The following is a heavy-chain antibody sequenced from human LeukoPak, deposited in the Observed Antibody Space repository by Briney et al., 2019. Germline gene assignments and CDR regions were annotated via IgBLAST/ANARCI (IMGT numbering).Heavy chain of an antibody. J-gene: IGHJ3*02. CDR1: GGSISSGGYY. CDR3: ARGWIQRHDAFDI. D-gene: IGHD5-12*01. Sequence: PSQTLSLTCTVSGGSISSGGYYWSWIRQRPGKGLEWIGYIYYSGSTYYNPSLKSRVTISVDTSKNQFSLKLSSVTAADTAVYYCARGWIQRHDAFDIWGQGTMVTVSS. V-gene: IGHV4-31*03. CDR2: IYYSGST.